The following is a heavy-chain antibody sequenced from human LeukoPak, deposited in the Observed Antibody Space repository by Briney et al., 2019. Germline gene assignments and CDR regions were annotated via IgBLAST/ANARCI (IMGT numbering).Heavy chain of an antibody. CDR3: ARDVIRGDSIGSNFDY. Sequence: GGSLRLSCAASGLTVSSNYMSWVRQAPGKGLEWVSLIYSGGVTYYADSVKGRCIISRDNSKNTLFLQMNSLRAEDTAVYYCARDVIRGDSIGSNFDYWGQGTLVTVSS. J-gene: IGHJ4*02. V-gene: IGHV3-53*01. CDR2: IYSGGVT. D-gene: IGHD3-22*01. CDR1: GLTVSSNY.